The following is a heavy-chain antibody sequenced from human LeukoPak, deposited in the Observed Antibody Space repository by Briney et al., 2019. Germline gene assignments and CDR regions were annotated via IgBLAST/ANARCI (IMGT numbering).Heavy chain of an antibody. Sequence: ASVKVSCKASGYTFTGYYMHWVRQAPGQGLEWMGWINPNSGGTNYAQKFQGRVTMTRDTSISTAYMELSRLRSDDTAVYYCARDPAAGPPYYYYGMDVWGQGTTVTVSS. V-gene: IGHV1-2*02. CDR3: ARDPAAGPPYYYYGMDV. CDR2: INPNSGGT. CDR1: GYTFTGYY. J-gene: IGHJ6*02. D-gene: IGHD6-13*01.